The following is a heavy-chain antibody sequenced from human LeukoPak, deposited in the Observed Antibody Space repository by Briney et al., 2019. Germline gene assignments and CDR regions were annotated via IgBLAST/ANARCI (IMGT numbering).Heavy chain of an antibody. CDR1: GFTFSDHY. J-gene: IGHJ4*02. Sequence: PGGSLRLSCAASGFTFSDHYMDWVRQAPGKGLEWVGRTGNKANSYTTEYAASVKCRFSISRDDSKNSLYLQMNSMKTGDTAVYYCARVSGTYFPFLDYWGQGTLVTVSS. CDR3: ARVSGTYFPFLDY. CDR2: TGNKANSYTT. V-gene: IGHV3-72*01. D-gene: IGHD1-26*01.